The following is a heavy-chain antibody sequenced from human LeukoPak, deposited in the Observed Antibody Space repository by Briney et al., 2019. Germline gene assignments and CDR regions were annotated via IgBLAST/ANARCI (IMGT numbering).Heavy chain of an antibody. J-gene: IGHJ4*02. D-gene: IGHD4-23*01. Sequence: KSGGSLRLSCAASGFTFSSYNMNWVRQAPGKGLEWVSFISSSSDYIYYADSVKGRFTISRDSSKNTLYLQMNSLRAEDTAIYYCAKLSGWTTVITYLDYWGLGTLVTVSS. CDR3: AKLSGWTTVITYLDY. V-gene: IGHV3-21*04. CDR2: ISSSSDYI. CDR1: GFTFSSYN.